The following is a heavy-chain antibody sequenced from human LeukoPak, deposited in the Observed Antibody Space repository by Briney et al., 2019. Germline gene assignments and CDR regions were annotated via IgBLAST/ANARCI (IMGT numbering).Heavy chain of an antibody. V-gene: IGHV4-34*01. J-gene: IGHJ4*02. CDR2: MSHSGST. D-gene: IGHD3-10*02. CDR1: GGSFSGYY. Sequence: PSETLSLTCAVYGGSFSGYYWSWIRQPPGKGLEWIGEMSHSGSTNYNQSLNSRVTISVDTSKNQFTLKLNSVIAADTAVYYCARVVLFGELLSIGFGPNYFDYWGQGTLVTVSS. CDR3: ARVVLFGELLSIGFGPNYFDY.